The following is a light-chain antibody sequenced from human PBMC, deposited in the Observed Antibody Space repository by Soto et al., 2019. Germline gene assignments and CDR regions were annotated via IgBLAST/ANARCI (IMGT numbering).Light chain of an antibody. CDR1: QSVSSSY. CDR2: RAA. CDR3: QQYGDSPWT. V-gene: IGKV3-20*01. Sequence: EIVLTQSPGTLSLSPGERATLSCRASQSVSSSYLAWYQQRPGQAPRLLISRAASRAPGIPDRFSGSGSGTGFTLSISKLEPEDSALYYCQQYGDSPWTFGLGTKV. J-gene: IGKJ1*01.